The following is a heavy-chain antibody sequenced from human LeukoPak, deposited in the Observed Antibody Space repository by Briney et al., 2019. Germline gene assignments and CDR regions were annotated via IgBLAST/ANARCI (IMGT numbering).Heavy chain of an antibody. Sequence: GGSLRLSCAASGFTFNNYAMNWVRQAPGKGLEWVSVISGSGGTTYYADSVKGRFTISRDSSKNTLYLQMNSLRAKDTAVYYCAKVSGGGLYYDGMDVWGQGTTVTVSS. J-gene: IGHJ6*02. CDR3: AKVSGGGLYYDGMDV. D-gene: IGHD1-14*01. V-gene: IGHV3-23*01. CDR1: GFTFNNYA. CDR2: ISGSGGTT.